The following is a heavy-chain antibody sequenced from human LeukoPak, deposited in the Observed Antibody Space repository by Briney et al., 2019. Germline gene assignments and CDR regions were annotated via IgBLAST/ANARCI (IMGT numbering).Heavy chain of an antibody. CDR2: ISGSGVGT. J-gene: IGHJ4*02. Sequence: GGSLRLSCAASGFTFSSYGMSRLRQAPGKGLEWVSAISGSGVGTYYADSVKGRFTISRDNSKNTLYLQMNSLRAEDTAVYYCANRVYSYADPFDYWGQGTLVTVSS. V-gene: IGHV3-23*01. D-gene: IGHD5-18*01. CDR3: ANRVYSYADPFDY. CDR1: GFTFSSYG.